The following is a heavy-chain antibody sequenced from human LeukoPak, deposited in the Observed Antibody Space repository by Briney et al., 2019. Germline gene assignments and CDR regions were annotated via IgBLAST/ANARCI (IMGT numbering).Heavy chain of an antibody. Sequence: GASVKVSCKASGYTFTNYYMHWVRQAPGQGPEWMGWINPNSGDTNYAQKFQGRVTMTRDTSISTAYMELSRLRSDDTAVYYCAKDMESAYDCSGYYSPFDSWAQGILVTVSS. CDR1: GYTFTNYY. CDR3: AKDMESAYDCSGYYSPFDS. V-gene: IGHV1-2*02. D-gene: IGHD3-22*01. CDR2: INPNSGDT. J-gene: IGHJ4*02.